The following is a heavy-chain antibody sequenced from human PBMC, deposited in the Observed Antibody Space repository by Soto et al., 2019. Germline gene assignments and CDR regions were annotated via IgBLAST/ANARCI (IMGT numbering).Heavy chain of an antibody. Sequence: QVQLVESGGGVVQPGRSLRLSCAASGFTFSYHALNWVRQAPGKGLEWVAVISYDGDNKYIAESVKGRFTISRDNSKNTVSLQMNSLRTEETAMYFCARGTTTSAFSAMDVWGQGTTVTVSS. CDR3: ARGTTTSAFSAMDV. D-gene: IGHD1-1*01. CDR2: ISYDGDNK. J-gene: IGHJ6*02. CDR1: GFTFSYHA. V-gene: IGHV3-30-3*01.